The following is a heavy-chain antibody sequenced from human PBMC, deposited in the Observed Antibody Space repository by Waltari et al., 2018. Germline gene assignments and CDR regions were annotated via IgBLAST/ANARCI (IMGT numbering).Heavy chain of an antibody. CDR2: IRYDGSNK. Sequence: QVQLVESGGGVVQPGGSLRLSCAASGFTFSSYGMQWVRQAPGKGREWVAFIRYDGSNKYNADSVKGRFTISRDNSKNTLYLQMNSLRAEDTAVYYCAKEYYYDSSAFDYWGQGTLVTVSS. J-gene: IGHJ4*02. CDR1: GFTFSSYG. V-gene: IGHV3-30*02. CDR3: AKEYYYDSSAFDY. D-gene: IGHD3-22*01.